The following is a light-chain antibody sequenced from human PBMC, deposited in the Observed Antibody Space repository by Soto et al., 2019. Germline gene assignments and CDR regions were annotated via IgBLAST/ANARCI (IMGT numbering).Light chain of an antibody. CDR2: ADT. Sequence: QSALTQPASVSGSPGQSITFSCTGTASDVGTYKFVSWYQHYPGKAPKVIIYADTKRPPGVSDRFSGSKSGNTASLTISGIQAEDEDDYYCCSYAGSSTYVFGTGTKLTVL. J-gene: IGLJ1*01. V-gene: IGLV2-23*01. CDR1: ASDVGTYKF. CDR3: CSYAGSSTYV.